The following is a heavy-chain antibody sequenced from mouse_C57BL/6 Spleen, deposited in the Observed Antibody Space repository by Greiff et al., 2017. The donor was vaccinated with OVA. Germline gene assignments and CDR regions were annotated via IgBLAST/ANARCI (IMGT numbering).Heavy chain of an antibody. CDR1: GFTFSNYW. CDR2: IRLKSDNYAT. Sequence: EVKVEESGGGLVQPGGSMKLSCVASGFTFSNYWMNWVRQSPEKGLEWVAQIRLKSDNYATHYAESVKGRFTISRDDSKSSVYLQMNNLRAEDTGIYYCTFYYGNYLHAMDYWGQGTSVTVSS. CDR3: TFYYGNYLHAMDY. J-gene: IGHJ4*01. D-gene: IGHD2-1*01. V-gene: IGHV6-3*01.